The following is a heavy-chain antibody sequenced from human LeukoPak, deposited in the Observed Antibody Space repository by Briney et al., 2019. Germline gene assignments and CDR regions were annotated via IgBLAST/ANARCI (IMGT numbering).Heavy chain of an antibody. CDR3: AKADTGSSGWYSRAWFFDY. CDR2: ISGSGGST. Sequence: QPGGSLRLSCAASGFTFSSYAMSWVRQAPGKGLEWVSAISGSGGSTYYADSVKGRFTISRDNSKNTLYLQMNSLRAEDTAVYYCAKADTGSSGWYSRAWFFDYWGQGTLVTVSS. V-gene: IGHV3-23*01. CDR1: GFTFSSYA. J-gene: IGHJ4*02. D-gene: IGHD6-19*01.